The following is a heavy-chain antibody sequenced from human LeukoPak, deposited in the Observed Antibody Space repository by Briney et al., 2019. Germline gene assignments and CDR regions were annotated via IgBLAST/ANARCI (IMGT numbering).Heavy chain of an antibody. CDR2: IKQDGSET. J-gene: IGHJ6*03. CDR1: GFTFSRYW. D-gene: IGHD3-10*01. CDR3: ARYSGSGNYYYYYMDV. V-gene: IGHV3-7*01. Sequence: PGGSLRLSCAASGFTFSRYWMSWVRQAPGKGLEWVANIKQDGSETYYLDSVKDRFTISRDNAKMSLFLQMNSLRAEDTAVYYCARYSGSGNYYYYYMDVWGKGTTVTISS.